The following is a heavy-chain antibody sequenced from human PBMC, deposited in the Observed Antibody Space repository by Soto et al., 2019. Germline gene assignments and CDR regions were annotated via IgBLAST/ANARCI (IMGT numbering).Heavy chain of an antibody. V-gene: IGHV5-51*01. D-gene: IGHD6-13*01. Sequence: GECLKISCKGSGYSFTSYWIGRVPQMPGKGLEWMGIIYPGDSDTRYRPSFQGQVTISADKSISTAYLQWSSLKASDTAMYYCATTSAAGKYYYGMDVWGQGTTVTVSS. CDR1: GYSFTSYW. J-gene: IGHJ6*02. CDR2: IYPGDSDT. CDR3: ATTSAAGKYYYGMDV.